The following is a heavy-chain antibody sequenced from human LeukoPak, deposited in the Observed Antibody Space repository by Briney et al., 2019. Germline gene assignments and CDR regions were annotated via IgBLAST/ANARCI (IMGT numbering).Heavy chain of an antibody. V-gene: IGHV4-61*02. CDR3: AGETMVRGVMRAFDI. CDR1: GGSISSGSDY. Sequence: SETLSLTCTVSGGSISSGSDYWSWIRQPAGKGLEWIGRIYIRGSTNYNPSLKSRVTISVDTSKNQFSLKLTSVTAADTAVYYCAGETMVRGVMRAFDIWGQGTMVTVS. J-gene: IGHJ3*02. CDR2: IYIRGST. D-gene: IGHD3-10*01.